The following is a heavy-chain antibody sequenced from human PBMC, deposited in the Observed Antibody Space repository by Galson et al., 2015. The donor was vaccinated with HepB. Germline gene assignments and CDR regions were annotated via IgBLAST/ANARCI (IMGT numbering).Heavy chain of an antibody. CDR2: IKQDGSEK. Sequence: SLRLSCAASGFTFSSYWMSWVRQAPGKGLEWVANIKQDGSEKYYVDSVKGRFTISRDNAKNSLYLQMNSLRAEDTAVYYCARSGSGWYYYYYYMDVWGKGTTVTVSS. V-gene: IGHV3-7*01. J-gene: IGHJ6*03. CDR3: ARSGSGWYYYYYYMDV. CDR1: GFTFSSYW. D-gene: IGHD6-19*01.